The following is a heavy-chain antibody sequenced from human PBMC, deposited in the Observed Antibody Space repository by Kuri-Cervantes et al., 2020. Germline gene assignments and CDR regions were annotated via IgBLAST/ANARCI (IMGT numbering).Heavy chain of an antibody. CDR3: AKDLPGFPGYYYMDV. CDR2: ISGSGGST. CDR1: GFTFSSYW. Sequence: GESLKISCAASGFTFSSYWMSWVRQAPGKGLEWVSAISGSGGSTSYADSVKGRFTISRDNSKNTLYLQMNSLRAEDTVVYYCAKDLPGFPGYYYMDVWGKGTTVTVSS. D-gene: IGHD3-10*01. J-gene: IGHJ6*03. V-gene: IGHV3-23*01.